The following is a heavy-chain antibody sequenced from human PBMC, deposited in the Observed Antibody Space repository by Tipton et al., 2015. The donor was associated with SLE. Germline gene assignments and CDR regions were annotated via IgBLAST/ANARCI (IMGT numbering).Heavy chain of an antibody. CDR3: ARDIWSIGYYRSTVDS. V-gene: IGHV3-21*06. CDR1: GFTFSSFG. D-gene: IGHD1-26*01. Sequence: GSLRLSRVASGFTFSSFGMTWVRQAPGKGLEWVSSISTSSTYIHYADSLEGRFTISRDNAKNSLYLHMNSLRAEDTAVYYCARDIWSIGYYRSTVDSWGQGTLVIVSS. J-gene: IGHJ5*01. CDR2: ISTSSTYI.